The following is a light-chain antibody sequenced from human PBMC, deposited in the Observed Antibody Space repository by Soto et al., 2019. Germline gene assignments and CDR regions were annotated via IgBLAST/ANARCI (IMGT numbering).Light chain of an antibody. Sequence: DIQMTQSPSFVSASVGDRVTITCRSSQGISSWLAWYQHKPGRAPKLLIHAASSLESVVPSRFSGSGSGTDFTLIISSLQPEDFATYYCQQTTSFPLTFGGGTKVEIK. V-gene: IGKV1-12*01. CDR3: QQTTSFPLT. CDR2: AAS. CDR1: QGISSW. J-gene: IGKJ4*01.